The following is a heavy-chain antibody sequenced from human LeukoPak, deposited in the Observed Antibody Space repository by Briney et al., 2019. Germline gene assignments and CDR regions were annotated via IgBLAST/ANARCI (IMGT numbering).Heavy chain of an antibody. V-gene: IGHV3-30-3*01. CDR1: GFTFSSYA. J-gene: IGHJ4*02. Sequence: PGRSLRLSCAASGFTFSSYAMHWVRQAPGKGLEWVVVISYDGSNKYYADSVKGRFTISRDNSKNTLYLQMNSLRAEDTAVYYCARDMGHLRFLEWLLTNTTGGFDYWGQGTLVTVSS. D-gene: IGHD3-3*01. CDR3: ARDMGHLRFLEWLLTNTTGGFDY. CDR2: ISYDGSNK.